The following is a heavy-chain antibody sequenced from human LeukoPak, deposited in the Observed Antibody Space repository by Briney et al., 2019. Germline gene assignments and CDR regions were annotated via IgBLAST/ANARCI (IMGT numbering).Heavy chain of an antibody. J-gene: IGHJ4*02. CDR1: GFTFRNNW. CDR2: ISANGGST. Sequence: GGSLRLSCAASGFTFRNNWMNWVRLAPGKGLEWVSTISANGGSTYYADSVKGRFTISRANSKNTLYLQMNSLRADDTAVYYCAKGPGTSGYYPYFDYWGQGTLVTVS. CDR3: AKGPGTSGYYPYFDY. D-gene: IGHD3-22*01. V-gene: IGHV3-23*01.